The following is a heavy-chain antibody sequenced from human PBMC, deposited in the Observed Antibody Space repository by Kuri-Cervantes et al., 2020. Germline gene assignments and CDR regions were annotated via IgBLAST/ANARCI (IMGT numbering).Heavy chain of an antibody. CDR2: INPTGGST. V-gene: IGHV1-46*01. D-gene: IGHD1-26*01. J-gene: IGHJ1*01. CDR1: GGTFSSYA. Sequence: ASVKVSCKASGGTFSSYAISWVRQAPGQGLEWMAMINPTGGSTTYAQNFQGKVTMTRDTSTSTVYMELSNLRSEDTAVYYCARGVIVGGTSEYFLRWGQGTLVTVSS. CDR3: ARGVIVGGTSEYFLR.